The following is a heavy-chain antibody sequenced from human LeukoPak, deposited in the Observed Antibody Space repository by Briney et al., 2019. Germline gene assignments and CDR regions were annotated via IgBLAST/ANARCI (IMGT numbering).Heavy chain of an antibody. CDR3: ARSPDIVVVPAAKWYFDL. J-gene: IGHJ2*01. D-gene: IGHD2-2*01. V-gene: IGHV4-39*07. Sequence: SETLSLTCTVSGGSISSSSYYWGWIRQPPGKGLEWIGSIYYSGSTYYNPSLKSRVTISVDRSKNQFSLKLSSVTAADTAVYYCARSPDIVVVPAAKWYFDLWGRGTLVTVSS. CDR1: GGSISSSSYY. CDR2: IYYSGST.